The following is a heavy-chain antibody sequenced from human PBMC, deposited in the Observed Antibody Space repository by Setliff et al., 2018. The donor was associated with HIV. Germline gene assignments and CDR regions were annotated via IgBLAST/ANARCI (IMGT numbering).Heavy chain of an antibody. CDR3: ARAVPSYYYGSGSISPSFDY. D-gene: IGHD3-10*01. CDR1: GGSISSSSYY. CDR2: IHYSGST. J-gene: IGHJ4*02. Sequence: SETLSLTCTVSGGSISSSSYYWGWIRQPPGKGLEWIGSIHYSGSTYYNPSLKSRVTISVDTSKNQFSLKLSSVSAADTAVYYCARAVPSYYYGSGSISPSFDYWGQGTLVTVSS. V-gene: IGHV4-39*01.